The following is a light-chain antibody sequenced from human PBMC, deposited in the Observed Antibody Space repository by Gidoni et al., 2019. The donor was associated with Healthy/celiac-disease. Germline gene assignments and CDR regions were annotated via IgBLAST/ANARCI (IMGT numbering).Light chain of an antibody. Sequence: DIQMTQSPSSLSASVGDRVTITCRASQSISSYLNWYQQKLGKAPKLLIYAASSLQSGVPSRFSGSGSGTDFTLTISSLQPEDFATYYCQQSYSTPFTFGPXTKVDIK. CDR1: QSISSY. CDR3: QQSYSTPFT. CDR2: AAS. J-gene: IGKJ3*01. V-gene: IGKV1-39*01.